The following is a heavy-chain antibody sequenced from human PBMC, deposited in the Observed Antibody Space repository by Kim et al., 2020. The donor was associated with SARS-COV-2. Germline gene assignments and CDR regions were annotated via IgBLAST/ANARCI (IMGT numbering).Heavy chain of an antibody. J-gene: IGHJ5*02. CDR3: ARSGSGWELLQS. Sequence: SETLSLTCSVSGGSISGYDRCWIRQSPEKGLEWIGCISHRGSTNYNPSLKSRVTISMDTSKNQFSLKLTSVTAADTAVYYCARSGSGWELLQSWGQGTLVTVSS. CDR1: GGSISGYD. V-gene: IGHV4-59*13. D-gene: IGHD1-26*01. CDR2: ISHRGST.